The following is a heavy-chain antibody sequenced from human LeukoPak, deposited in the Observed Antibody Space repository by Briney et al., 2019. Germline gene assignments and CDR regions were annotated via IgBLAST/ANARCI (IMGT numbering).Heavy chain of an antibody. D-gene: IGHD3-22*01. Sequence: PSQTLSLTCTVSGGSISSGDYYWSWIRQPPGKGLEWIGYIYYSGNTNYNPSLKSRVTISVDTSKNQFSLKLSSVTAADTAVYYCGRASPDYYDSSGHVGIDYWGQGTLVTVSS. CDR2: IYYSGNT. CDR3: GRASPDYYDSSGHVGIDY. J-gene: IGHJ4*02. CDR1: GGSISSGDYY. V-gene: IGHV4-61*08.